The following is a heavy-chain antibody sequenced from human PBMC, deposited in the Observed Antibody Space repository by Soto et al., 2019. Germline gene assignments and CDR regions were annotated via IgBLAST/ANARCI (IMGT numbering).Heavy chain of an antibody. J-gene: IGHJ4*02. CDR1: GGSISSYY. D-gene: IGHD2-21*02. CDR2: IYYSGST. CDR3: ARGWGLVFDY. V-gene: IGHV4-59*01. Sequence: SETLSLTCTVSGGSISSYYWSWIRQPPGKGLEWIGYIYYSGSTNYSPSLKSRVTISVDTSKNQFSLKLSSVSAADTAVYYCARGWGLVFDYWGQGTLVTVSS.